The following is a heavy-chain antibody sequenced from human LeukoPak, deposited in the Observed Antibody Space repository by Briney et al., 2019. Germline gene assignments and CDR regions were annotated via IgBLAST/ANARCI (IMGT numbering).Heavy chain of an antibody. CDR1: GFIVSANY. V-gene: IGHV3-66*01. CDR2: IYTGGST. D-gene: IGHD3-3*02. J-gene: IGHJ6*02. Sequence: GGSLRLSCAASGFIVSANYMSWVRQAPGEGLEWVSVIYTGGSTHYADSVKGRVSISRDNSKNTLYLQMSSLRAEDTAVYFCARAAFLNGMDVWGQGTTVTVSS. CDR3: ARAAFLNGMDV.